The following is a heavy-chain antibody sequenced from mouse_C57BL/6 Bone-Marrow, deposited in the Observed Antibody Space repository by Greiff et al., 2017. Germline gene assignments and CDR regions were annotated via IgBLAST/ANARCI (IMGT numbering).Heavy chain of an antibody. CDR3: ARKNSDTLNFDY. Sequence: EVKLQQSGPELVKPGASVKISCKASGYTFTDYYMNWVKQSHGKSLEWIGDINPNNGGTSYNQKFKGKATLTVDKSSSTAYMELRSLTSEDSAVYNCARKNSDTLNFDYCGQSTTLTVSS. V-gene: IGHV1-26*01. J-gene: IGHJ2*01. D-gene: IGHD3-1*01. CDR2: INPNNGGT. CDR1: GYTFTDYY.